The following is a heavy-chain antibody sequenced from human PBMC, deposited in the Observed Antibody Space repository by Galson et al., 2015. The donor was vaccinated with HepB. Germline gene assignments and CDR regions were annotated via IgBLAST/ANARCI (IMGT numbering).Heavy chain of an antibody. Sequence: QSGAEVKKPGESLKISCQGSGYRFANLWIGWVRQMPGKGLEWMGSIYPGDSETRYSPSFQGQVTISADESINTAYLQWSSLEASDAAIYYCARHQYDSGWYSDFWGQETLVTVSS. CDR2: IYPGDSET. CDR1: GYRFANLW. CDR3: ARHQYDSGWYSDF. J-gene: IGHJ4*02. D-gene: IGHD3-22*01. V-gene: IGHV5-51*01.